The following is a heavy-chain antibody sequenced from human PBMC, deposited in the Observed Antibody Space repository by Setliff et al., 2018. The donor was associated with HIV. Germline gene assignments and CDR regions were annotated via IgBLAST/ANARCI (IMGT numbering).Heavy chain of an antibody. CDR1: KITVSDIW. D-gene: IGHD3-10*01. Sequence: GGSLRLSCSASKITVSDIWMTWVRQAPGKGLEWVSVIWYDGSDEFYADFVKGRFSISRDNSKNTLYLQLNSLRAEDAAVYYCARGGRRFGELMITRQFDFWGQGTMVTVSS. CDR3: ARGGRRFGELMITRQFDF. J-gene: IGHJ4*02. V-gene: IGHV3-33*08. CDR2: IWYDGSDE.